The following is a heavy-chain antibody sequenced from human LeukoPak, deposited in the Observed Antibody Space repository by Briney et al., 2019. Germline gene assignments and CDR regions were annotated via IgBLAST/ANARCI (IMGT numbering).Heavy chain of an antibody. CDR2: ISYDESNK. CDR3: AKDRDYDIPFDY. V-gene: IGHV3-30*18. D-gene: IGHD3-9*01. Sequence: GGSLRLSCTASGFTFINYGMHWVRQAPGKGPEWVALISYDESNKYYGDSVKGRFTISRDNSKNIVYLQMNSLRAEDTAVYYCAKDRDYDIPFDYWGQGTLVTVSS. J-gene: IGHJ4*02. CDR1: GFTFINYG.